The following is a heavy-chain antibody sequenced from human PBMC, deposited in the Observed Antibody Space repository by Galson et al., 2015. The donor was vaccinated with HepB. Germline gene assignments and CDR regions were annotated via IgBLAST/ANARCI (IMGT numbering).Heavy chain of an antibody. D-gene: IGHD6-19*01. CDR1: GYTFTDYS. J-gene: IGHJ4*02. V-gene: IGHV1-2*06. CDR2: ISPSSGGT. CDR3: ARGGSGSGWSYYFDY. Sequence: SVKVSCKASGYTFTDYSIHWVRQTPGQGLEWMGRISPSSGGTNYAQKFQGRVTMTRDTSISTAYMELSGLTSDDTAVYYCARGGSGSGWSYYFDYWGQGTLVTVSS.